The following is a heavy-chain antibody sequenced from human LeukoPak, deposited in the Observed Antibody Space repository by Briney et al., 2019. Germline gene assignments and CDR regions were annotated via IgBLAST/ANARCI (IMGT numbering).Heavy chain of an antibody. CDR3: ARIPTFGDYPLNAFDI. CDR2: ISGSGGST. CDR1: GFTFSSYA. D-gene: IGHD3-10*01. J-gene: IGHJ3*02. Sequence: PGGSLRLSCAASGFTFSSYAMSWVRQAPGKGLEWVSAISGSGGSTYYADSVKGRFTISRDNAKNSLYLQMNSLRAEDTAVYYCARIPTFGDYPLNAFDIWGQGTMVTVSS. V-gene: IGHV3-23*01.